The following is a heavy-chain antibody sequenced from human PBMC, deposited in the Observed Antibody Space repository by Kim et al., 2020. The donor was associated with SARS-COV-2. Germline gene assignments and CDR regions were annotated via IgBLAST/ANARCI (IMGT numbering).Heavy chain of an antibody. CDR2: ISWNSGRI. J-gene: IGHJ4*02. V-gene: IGHV3-9*01. CDR3: AKALYGDYLDY. Sequence: SLRLSCAASGFTFGEYDMHWVRQAPGRGLEWVTRISWNSGRIGYADSVKGRFIVSRDNAKNSLYLQMNSLRTEDTALYYCAKALYGDYLDYWGQGTLV. D-gene: IGHD4-17*01. CDR1: GFTFGEYD.